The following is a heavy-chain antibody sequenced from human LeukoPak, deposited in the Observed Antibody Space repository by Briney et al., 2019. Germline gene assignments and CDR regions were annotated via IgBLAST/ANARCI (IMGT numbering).Heavy chain of an antibody. CDR2: IYTSGRT. J-gene: IGHJ3*02. CDR1: GGSISSYY. Sequence: SQTLSLTCTVSGGSISSYYWSWIRQPAGNGLEWIVRIYTSGRTNYNPSLKSRVTMSVDTSKNQFSLKLSSVTAADTAVYYCARQYYDILTGYDRGDAFDIWGQGTMVTVSS. D-gene: IGHD3-9*01. CDR3: ARQYYDILTGYDRGDAFDI. V-gene: IGHV4-4*07.